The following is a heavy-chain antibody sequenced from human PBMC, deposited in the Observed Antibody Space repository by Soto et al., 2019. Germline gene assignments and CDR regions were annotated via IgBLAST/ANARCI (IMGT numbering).Heavy chain of an antibody. J-gene: IGHJ6*02. CDR2: IYYSGST. V-gene: IGHV4-59*08. CDR3: ARRISASSSWYGDYYGMDV. CDR1: GGSISSYY. D-gene: IGHD6-13*01. Sequence: TLSLTCTVSGGSISSYYWSWIRQPPGKGLEWIGYIYYSGSTNYNPSLKSRVTISVDTSKNQFSLKLSSVTAADTAVYYCARRISASSSWYGDYYGMDVWGQGTTVTVAS.